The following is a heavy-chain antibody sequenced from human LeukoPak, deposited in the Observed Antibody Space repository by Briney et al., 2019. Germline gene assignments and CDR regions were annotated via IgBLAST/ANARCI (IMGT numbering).Heavy chain of an antibody. J-gene: IGHJ4*02. CDR2: LSAYNGNT. V-gene: IGHV1-18*01. D-gene: IGHD3-22*01. Sequence: GASVKVSCKASGYSFTSYGISWVRQAPGQGLEWMGWLSAYNGNTNYTQKLQGRVTMTTDTSTSTAYMELRSLRSDDTAVYYCVRDFRAGGYFEYWGQGTLITVAS. CDR3: VRDFRAGGYFEY. CDR1: GYSFTSYG.